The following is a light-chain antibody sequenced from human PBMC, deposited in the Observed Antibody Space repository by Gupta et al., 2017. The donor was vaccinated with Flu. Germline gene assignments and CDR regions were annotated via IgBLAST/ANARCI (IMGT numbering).Light chain of an antibody. J-gene: IGKJ2*03. CDR1: QRVSSSY. CDR2: GAS. CDR3: QQYCSSSMYS. Sequence: IALTQSPGTLSSSPGERATLSCRASQRVSSSYLAWYQQKPGQAPRLLIYGASSRATGLPDRFSGSGSGTDFTPTIIRLEPEDFAVDYCQQYCSSSMYSFGQGTKLEIK. V-gene: IGKV3-20*01.